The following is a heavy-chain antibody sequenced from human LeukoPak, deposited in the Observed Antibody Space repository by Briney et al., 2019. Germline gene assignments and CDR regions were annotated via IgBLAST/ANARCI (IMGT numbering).Heavy chain of an antibody. CDR1: GGSFSGYY. CDR2: IYTSGST. Sequence: SETLSLTCAVYGGSFSGYYWSWIRQPAGKGLEWIGRIYTSGSTNYNPSLKSRVTMSVDTSKNQFSLKLSSVTAADTAVYYCASEYSSSSMPFDYWGQGTLVTVSS. J-gene: IGHJ4*02. V-gene: IGHV4-59*10. D-gene: IGHD6-6*01. CDR3: ASEYSSSSMPFDY.